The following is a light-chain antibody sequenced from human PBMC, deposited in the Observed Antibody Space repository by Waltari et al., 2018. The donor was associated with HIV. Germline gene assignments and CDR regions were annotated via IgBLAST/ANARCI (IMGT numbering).Light chain of an antibody. CDR1: AFGYYNL. CDR2: EVS. Sequence: QSALTQPASVSGSPGQSITISCSGTAFGYYNLVSWYQHHPGKVSKLIIYEVSKRPSGVSNRFSGSKSGDMASLTISGLQAEDEAEYHCCSYAGSRTLVFGTGTTVTVL. V-gene: IGLV2-23*02. J-gene: IGLJ1*01. CDR3: CSYAGSRTLV.